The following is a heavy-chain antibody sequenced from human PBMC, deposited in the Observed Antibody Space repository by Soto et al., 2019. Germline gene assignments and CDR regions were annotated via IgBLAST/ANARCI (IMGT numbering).Heavy chain of an antibody. V-gene: IGHV3-23*01. CDR2: ISGSGGST. CDR3: AKSLGRYCTNGVCYTSSKGYYYYGMDV. CDR1: GFTFSSYA. D-gene: IGHD2-8*01. J-gene: IGHJ6*02. Sequence: GGSLGLSCAASGFTFSSYAMNWVRQAPGKGLEWVSAISGSGGSTYYADSVKGRFTISRDSSKNTLYLQMNSLRAEDTAVYYCAKSLGRYCTNGVCYTSSKGYYYYGMDVWGQGTTVTVSS.